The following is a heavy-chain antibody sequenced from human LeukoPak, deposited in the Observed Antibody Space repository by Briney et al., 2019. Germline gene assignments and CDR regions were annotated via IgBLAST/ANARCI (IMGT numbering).Heavy chain of an antibody. J-gene: IGHJ4*02. D-gene: IGHD3-22*01. CDR3: TRDLNHDISG. V-gene: IGHV3-7*01. CDR2: VKTDGSEK. Sequence: GGPLRLSCAASGFRFSDYWMSWVRQAPGKGLERVANVKTDGSEKYYPDSVKGRFTISRDNAKNSLYLQRNSMRVEDTAVYYCTRDLNHDISGWGQGTLVTVSS. CDR1: GFRFSDYW.